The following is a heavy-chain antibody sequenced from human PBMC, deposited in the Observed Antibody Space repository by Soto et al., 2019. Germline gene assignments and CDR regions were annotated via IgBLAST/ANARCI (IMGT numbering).Heavy chain of an antibody. Sequence: QVQLVQSGAEVKKPGASVKVSCKASGYTFTTHYIHWVRQAPGQGPEWMGIIDPRSGSAGYARRLQVSVTMTMDTTTSTFCIELSSLRVEDMAVYYCARGNVLPYYYYGLVVWGQGTTVTVSS. CDR3: ARGNVLPYYYYGLVV. CDR1: GYTFTTHY. J-gene: IGHJ6*02. CDR2: IDPRSGSA. D-gene: IGHD1-1*01. V-gene: IGHV1-46*03.